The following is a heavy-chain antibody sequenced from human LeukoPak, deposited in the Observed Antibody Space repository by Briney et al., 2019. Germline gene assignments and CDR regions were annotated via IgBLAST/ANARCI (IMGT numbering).Heavy chain of an antibody. J-gene: IGHJ3*02. CDR1: GYTFTRYG. CDR2: ISAYNGNT. CDR3: ARDPRYCSGGSCYGDSGAFDI. Sequence: ASVKVSCKASGYTFTRYGISWVRQAPGQGLQWMGWISAYNGNTNYAQKLQGRVTMTTDTSTSTAYMELRSLRSDDTAVYYCARDPRYCSGGSCYGDSGAFDIWGQGTMVTVSS. V-gene: IGHV1-18*01. D-gene: IGHD2-15*01.